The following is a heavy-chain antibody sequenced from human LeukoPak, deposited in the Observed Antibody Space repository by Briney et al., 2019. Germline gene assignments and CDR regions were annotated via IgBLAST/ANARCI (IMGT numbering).Heavy chain of an antibody. CDR3: ARRQIYFDH. J-gene: IGHJ4*02. CDR2: IYTDGST. V-gene: IGHV4-4*09. Sequence: SETLSLTCTVSGGSISPYFWSWIRQPPGKGPEWIGYIYTDGSTKYNPSLKSRVTISLDTSKNQFSLKLSSVTAADMAVYYCARRQIYFDHWGQGTLVTVSS. CDR1: GGSISPYF.